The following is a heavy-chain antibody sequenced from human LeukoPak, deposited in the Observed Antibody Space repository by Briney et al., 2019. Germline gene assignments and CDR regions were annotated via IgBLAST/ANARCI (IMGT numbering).Heavy chain of an antibody. J-gene: IGHJ4*02. CDR3: ASTAYYFDY. V-gene: IGHV4-34*01. CDR2: INHSGST. CDR1: GGSFSGYY. Sequence: SETLSLTCVVYGGSFSGYYWSWIRQPPGKGLEWIGEINHSGSTNYNPSLKSRVTISVDTSKNQFSLKLSSVTAADTAVYYCASTAYYFDYWGQGTLVTVSS.